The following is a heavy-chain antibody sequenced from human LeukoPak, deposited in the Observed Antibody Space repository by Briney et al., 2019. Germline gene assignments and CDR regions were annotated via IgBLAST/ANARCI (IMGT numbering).Heavy chain of an antibody. D-gene: IGHD6-6*01. J-gene: IGHJ4*02. Sequence: ASETLSLTCTVSGGSMSSYYWSWIRQPPGKGLEWIGYIYSSGTTRYNPSLKSRVTISVDTSKNQFSLNLSSMTAADTAVYYCARDNPVPVWGQGTLVTVSS. V-gene: IGHV4-59*01. CDR3: ARDNPVPV. CDR1: GGSMSSYY. CDR2: IYSSGTT.